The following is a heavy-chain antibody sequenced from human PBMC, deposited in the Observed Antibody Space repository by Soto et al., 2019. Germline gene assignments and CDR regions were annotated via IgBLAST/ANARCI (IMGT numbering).Heavy chain of an antibody. CDR2: IYSGGST. CDR3: GRDNLGVVPAASGYYMDV. V-gene: IGHV3-53*04. D-gene: IGHD2-2*01. CDR1: GFTVSSNY. Sequence: PGGSLRLSCAASGFTVSSNYMSWVRQAPGKGLEWVSVIYSGGSTYYADSVKGRFTISRHNSKNTLYLQMNSLRAEDTAVYYCGRDNLGVVPAASGYYMDVWGKGTTVTV. J-gene: IGHJ6*03.